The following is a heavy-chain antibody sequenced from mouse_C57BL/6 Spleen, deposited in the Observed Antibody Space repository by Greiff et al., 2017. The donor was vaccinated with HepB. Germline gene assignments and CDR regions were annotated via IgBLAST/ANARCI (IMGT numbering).Heavy chain of an antibody. V-gene: IGHV5-9-1*02. CDR1: GFTFSSYA. CDR3: TRDPYYYGSSYNAMDY. CDR2: ISSGGDYI. J-gene: IGHJ4*01. Sequence: EVMLVESGEGLVKPGGSLKLSCAASGFTFSSYAMSWVRQTPEKRLEWVAYISSGGDYIYYADTVKGRFTISRDNARNTLYLQMSSLKSEDTAMYYCTRDPYYYGSSYNAMDYWGQGTSVTVSS. D-gene: IGHD1-1*01.